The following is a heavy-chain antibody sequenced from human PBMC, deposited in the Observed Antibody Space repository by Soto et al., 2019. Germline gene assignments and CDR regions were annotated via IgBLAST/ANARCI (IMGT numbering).Heavy chain of an antibody. CDR1: GGSISSSSYY. CDR3: ARLSRTNPWGDHPIDPVDY. J-gene: IGHJ4*02. V-gene: IGHV4-39*01. Sequence: SETLSLTCTVSGGSISSSSYYWGWIRQPPGKGLEWIGSIYYSGSTYYNPSLKSRVTISVDTSKNQFSLKLSSVTAADTAVYYCARLSRTNPWGDHPIDPVDYWGQGTLVTVSS. D-gene: IGHD2-21*02. CDR2: IYYSGST.